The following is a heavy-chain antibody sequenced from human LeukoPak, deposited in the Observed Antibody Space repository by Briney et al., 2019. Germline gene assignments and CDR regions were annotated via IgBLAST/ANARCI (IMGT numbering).Heavy chain of an antibody. CDR3: ARDLYYDSSGYLDAFDI. Sequence: GGSLRLSCAASGFTFSSYSMNWVRQAPGKGLEWVSSISSSSSYIYYADSVKGRFTISRDNAKNSLYLQMNSLRAEDTAVYYCARDLYYDSSGYLDAFDIWGQGTMVTVSS. J-gene: IGHJ3*02. V-gene: IGHV3-21*01. CDR2: ISSSSSYI. CDR1: GFTFSSYS. D-gene: IGHD3-22*01.